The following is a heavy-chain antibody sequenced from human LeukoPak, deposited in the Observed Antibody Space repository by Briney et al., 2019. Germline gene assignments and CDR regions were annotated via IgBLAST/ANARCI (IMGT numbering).Heavy chain of an antibody. CDR3: AREPSNYYDSSGYLVSFGSDY. Sequence: GGSLRLSCAASGFTFSSYSMNWVRQAPGKGLEWVSSISSSSSYIYYADSVKGRFTISRDNAKNSLYLQMNSLRAEDTAVYYCAREPSNYYDSSGYLVSFGSDYWGQEALVTVSS. V-gene: IGHV3-21*01. CDR2: ISSSSSYI. D-gene: IGHD3-22*01. J-gene: IGHJ4*02. CDR1: GFTFSSYS.